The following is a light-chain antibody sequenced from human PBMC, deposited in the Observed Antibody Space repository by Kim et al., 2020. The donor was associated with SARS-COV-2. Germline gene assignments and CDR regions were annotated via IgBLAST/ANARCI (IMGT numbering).Light chain of an antibody. CDR3: SVWDDNLRVPWV. CDR1: NSNIESNY. V-gene: IGLV1-47*01. J-gene: IGLJ1*01. Sequence: VSVACSGSNSNIESNYVYWYRQLPGTAPKLPFYMNNRRPSGVPDRFSRSKSRTSASLAISGLRSEDEAKYYCSVWDDNLRVPWVFGTGTKDTVL. CDR2: MNN.